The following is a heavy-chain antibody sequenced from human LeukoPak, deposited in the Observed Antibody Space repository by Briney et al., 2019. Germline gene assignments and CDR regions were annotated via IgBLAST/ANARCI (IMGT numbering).Heavy chain of an antibody. V-gene: IGHV4-59*08. CDR2: IYYSGST. CDR3: ASRPYNSSPFDY. Sequence: SETLSLTCTVSGGSISSYYWSWIRQPPEKGLEWIGYIYYSGSTNYNPSLKSRVTISVDTSKNQFSLKLSSVTAADTAVYYCASRPYNSSPFDYWGQGTLVTVSS. J-gene: IGHJ4*02. D-gene: IGHD6-6*01. CDR1: GGSISSYY.